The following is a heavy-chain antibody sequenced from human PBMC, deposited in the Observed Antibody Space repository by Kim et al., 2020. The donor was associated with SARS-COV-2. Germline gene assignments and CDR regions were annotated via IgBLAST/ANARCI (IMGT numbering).Heavy chain of an antibody. CDR3: ARRLSNTSGWGSHYCDL. CDR2: VNHSGRT. J-gene: IGHJ4*02. V-gene: IGHV4-34*01. Sequence: SETLSLTCAVYGGSFSGYYWSWSRHPPGKGLEWIGEVNHSGRTNYNPSLKSRGTISVDTSKNQFSLKLTSVTAADTAVYYCARRLSNTSGWGSHYCDLWGQRILVTVSS. CDR1: GGSFSGYY. D-gene: IGHD3-10*01.